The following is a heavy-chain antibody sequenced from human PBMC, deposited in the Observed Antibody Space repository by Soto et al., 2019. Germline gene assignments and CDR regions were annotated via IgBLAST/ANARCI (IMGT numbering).Heavy chain of an antibody. CDR2: VYHTGSA. CDR3: AREVDS. V-gene: IGHV4-38-2*01. Sequence: PSETLSLTCAVSGYSISSGYFWGWIRQPPGQGLESIGSVYHTGSAYYNPSLKSRVTISVDTSKNQFSLRLSSVTAADTAVYYCAREVDSWGQGTMVNVSS. CDR1: GYSISSGYF. J-gene: IGHJ4*02.